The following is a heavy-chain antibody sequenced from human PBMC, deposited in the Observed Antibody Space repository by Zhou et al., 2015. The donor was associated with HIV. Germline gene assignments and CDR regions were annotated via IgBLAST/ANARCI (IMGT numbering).Heavy chain of an antibody. CDR3: ARDAPGIAAAGYGMDV. Sequence: QVQLVQSGAEVKKPGASVKVSCKASGYTFTSYYMHWVRQAPGQGLEWMGIINPSGGSTSYAQKFQGRVTMTRDTSTSTVYMELSSLRSEDTAVYYCARDAPGIAAAGYGMDVWGQGTTVTVSS. J-gene: IGHJ6*02. CDR1: GYTFTSYY. D-gene: IGHD6-13*01. V-gene: IGHV1-46*01. CDR2: INPSGGST.